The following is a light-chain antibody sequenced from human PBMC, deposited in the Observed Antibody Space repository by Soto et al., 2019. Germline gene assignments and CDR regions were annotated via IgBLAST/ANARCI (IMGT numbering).Light chain of an antibody. CDR1: NSNIGAGYV. J-gene: IGLJ2*01. V-gene: IGLV1-40*01. CDR2: ENN. CDR3: QSYASSLSAVV. Sequence: QLVLTQPPSVSGAPGQTVTISCAGSNSNIGAGYVVHWYQQLPGTGLKLLIYENNDRPSGVPARFSGSKSGTSVSLAITGLQAEDEAHYYCQSYASSLSAVVFGGGTKVTVL.